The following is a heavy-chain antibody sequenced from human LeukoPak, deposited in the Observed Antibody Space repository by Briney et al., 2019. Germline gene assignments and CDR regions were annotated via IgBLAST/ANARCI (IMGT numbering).Heavy chain of an antibody. Sequence: GGSLRLSCAASGFTFSSYAMHWVRQAPGKGLEWVAVISYDGSNKYYADSVKGRFTISRDNSKNTLYMQMNSLRAEDTAVYYCARTEWELMYYFDYWGQGTLVTVSS. D-gene: IGHD1-26*01. CDR2: ISYDGSNK. CDR3: ARTEWELMYYFDY. V-gene: IGHV3-30*01. J-gene: IGHJ4*01. CDR1: GFTFSSYA.